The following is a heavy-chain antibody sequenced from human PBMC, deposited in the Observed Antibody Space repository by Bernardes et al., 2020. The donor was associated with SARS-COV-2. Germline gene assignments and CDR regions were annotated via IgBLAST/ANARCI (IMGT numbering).Heavy chain of an antibody. Sequence: GGSLRLSCAASGFTFSNYAMSWVRQAPGKGLEWVSDISGPGRTYYADSVKGRFTISRDNSKNTLYLEMNSLRAEDTAVYYCAKELAYGSSWPDYSYYFGMDVWGQGTTVTVSS. CDR1: GFTFSNYA. CDR3: AKELAYGSSWPDYSYYFGMDV. CDR2: ISGPGRT. J-gene: IGHJ6*02. V-gene: IGHV3-23*01. D-gene: IGHD6-13*01.